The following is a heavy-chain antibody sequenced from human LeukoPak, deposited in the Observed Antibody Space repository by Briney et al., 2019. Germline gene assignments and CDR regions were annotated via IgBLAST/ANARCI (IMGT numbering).Heavy chain of an antibody. CDR2: ISWNSGSI. D-gene: IGHD6-6*01. Sequence: PGGSLRLSCAASGFTLDDYAIHWVRQAPGKGLEWVSGISWNSGSIGYADSVKGRFTISRDNAKNSLYLQMNSLRAEDTALYYCAKATAIAAPFDYWGQGTLVTVSS. V-gene: IGHV3-9*01. CDR3: AKATAIAAPFDY. CDR1: GFTLDDYA. J-gene: IGHJ4*02.